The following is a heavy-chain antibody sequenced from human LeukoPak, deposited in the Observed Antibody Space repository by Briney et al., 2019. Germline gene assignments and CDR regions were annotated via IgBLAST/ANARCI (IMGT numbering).Heavy chain of an antibody. CDR1: GFTFSSNW. Sequence: PGGSLRLSCAASGFTFSSNWMHWVRQAPGKGLVWVSRISKDGSSTSYADSVKGRFTISRDNARNTLYLQISSLRAEDTAVYYCATSMAGYNWLDPWGQGTLVTVSS. V-gene: IGHV3-74*01. D-gene: IGHD3-9*01. CDR2: ISKDGSST. J-gene: IGHJ5*02. CDR3: ATSMAGYNWLDP.